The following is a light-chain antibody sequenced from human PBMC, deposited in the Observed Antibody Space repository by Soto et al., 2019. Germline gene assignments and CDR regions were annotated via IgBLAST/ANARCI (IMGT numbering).Light chain of an antibody. CDR3: LQDHNYPWT. CDR2: AAS. J-gene: IGKJ1*01. Sequence: IQMTQSPSSLSVSIIDRVTITCRASQDIGNDLGWYQQRPGEAPKLLLYAASTLRSGVPSRFSGSSSGTHFALTINSLQPEDSATYFCLQDHNYPWTFGQGTKVEI. V-gene: IGKV1-6*02. CDR1: QDIGND.